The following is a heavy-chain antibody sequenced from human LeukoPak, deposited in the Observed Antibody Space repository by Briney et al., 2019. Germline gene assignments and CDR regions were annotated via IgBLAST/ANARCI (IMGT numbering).Heavy chain of an antibody. V-gene: IGHV1-18*01. Sequence: ASVKVSCKASGYTFTSYGISWVRQAPGQGLEWMGWISAYNGNTNYAQKLQGRVTMTRDTSISTAYMELSRLRSDDTAVYYCARVRKPSKFMNSFDYWGQGTLVTVSS. CDR3: ARVRKPSKFMNSFDY. J-gene: IGHJ4*02. D-gene: IGHD3-16*01. CDR1: GYTFTSYG. CDR2: ISAYNGNT.